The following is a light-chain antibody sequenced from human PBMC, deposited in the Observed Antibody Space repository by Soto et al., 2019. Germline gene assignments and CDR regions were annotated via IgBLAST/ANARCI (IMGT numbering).Light chain of an antibody. CDR2: DAP. CDR3: KQYNSYPLT. CDR1: QSISSF. Sequence: DIQMTQSPSTVSASVGDRVTITCRASQSISSFVAWYQQKPGKAPKLLIYDAPSLESGVPSTFSGSRSGTEFTLTISSLKHDDFATYYCKQYNSYPLTSGQGNMA. V-gene: IGKV1-5*01. J-gene: IGKJ1*01.